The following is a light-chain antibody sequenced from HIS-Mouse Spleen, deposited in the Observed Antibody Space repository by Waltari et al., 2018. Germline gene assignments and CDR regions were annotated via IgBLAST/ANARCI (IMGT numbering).Light chain of an antibody. V-gene: IGLV2-14*03. CDR2: DVS. CDR1: SSYVARYHY. CDR3: SSYTSSSTYV. J-gene: IGLJ1*01. Sequence: QSALTPPASVSGSPGQSITISCTGPSSYVARYHYVSWYQQHPGKAPKLSIYDVSTRPSGVSNRFSGSKSGNTASLTISGLQAEDEADYYCSSYTSSSTYVFGTGTKVTVL.